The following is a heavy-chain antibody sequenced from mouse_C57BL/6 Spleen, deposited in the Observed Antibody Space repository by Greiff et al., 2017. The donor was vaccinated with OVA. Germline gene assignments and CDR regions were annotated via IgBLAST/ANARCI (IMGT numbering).Heavy chain of an antibody. Sequence: VQLQQSGPGLVAPSQSLSITCTVSGFSLTSYAISWVRQPPGKGLEWLGVIWTGGGTNYNSALNSRLSTSKDNPTSQVFLKISSLQTDVTAGDYCASQEGGYCAMDYWGEGTSVTVSS. J-gene: IGHJ4*01. CDR3: ASQEGGYCAMDY. CDR1: GFSLTSYA. V-gene: IGHV2-9-1*01. CDR2: IWTGGGT.